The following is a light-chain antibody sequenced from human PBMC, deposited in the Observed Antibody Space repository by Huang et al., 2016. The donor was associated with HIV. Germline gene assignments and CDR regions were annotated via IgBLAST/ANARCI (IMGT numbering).Light chain of an antibody. J-gene: IGKJ1*01. CDR2: VAS. CDR1: QSIKSN. V-gene: IGKV3-15*01. CDR3: QQYDYWPPVT. Sequence: IVMTQSPVILSVSPGERAALSGRAGQSIKSNLSWYQQKPGQAPRILIYVASPRATGVPARFSGSGSGTEFTLTINNLQSDDFAVYYCQQYDYWPPVTFGQGTKV.